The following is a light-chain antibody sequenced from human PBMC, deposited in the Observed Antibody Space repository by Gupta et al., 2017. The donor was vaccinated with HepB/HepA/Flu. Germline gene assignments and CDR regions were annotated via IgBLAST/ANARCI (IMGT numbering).Light chain of an antibody. CDR3: QQYNNWPPIT. CDR1: QSVSSN. CDR2: GAS. Sequence: DIVMTHSPATLPVSPGERATLSCRASQSVSSNLAWYQQKPGQAPRLLIYGASTRATGIPARFSGSGCGTEFTLTISSRQSEDFAVYYCQQYNNWPPITFGQGTQVEIK. V-gene: IGKV3-15*01. J-gene: IGKJ5*01.